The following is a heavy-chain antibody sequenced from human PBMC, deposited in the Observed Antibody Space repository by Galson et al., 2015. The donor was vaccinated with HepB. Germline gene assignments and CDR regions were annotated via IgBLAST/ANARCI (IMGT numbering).Heavy chain of an antibody. CDR2: ISSSSSYI. CDR3: ARDTQGGGDSVVVRYPHPYYYYGMDV. D-gene: IGHD2-2*01. CDR1: GFTFSSYS. V-gene: IGHV3-21*01. J-gene: IGHJ6*02. Sequence: SLRLSCAASGFTFSSYSMNWVRQAPGKGLEWVSSISSSSSYIYYADSVKGRFTISRDNAKNSLYLQMNSLRAEDTAVYYCARDTQGGGDSVVVRYPHPYYYYGMDVWGQGTLVTVSS.